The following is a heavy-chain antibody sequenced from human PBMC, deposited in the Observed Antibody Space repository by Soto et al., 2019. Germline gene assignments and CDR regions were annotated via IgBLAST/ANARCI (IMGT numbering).Heavy chain of an antibody. Sequence: GGSLRLYCAASGFTFSSYSMNWVRQAPGKGLEWVSSISSSSSYIYYADSVKGRFTISRDNAKNSLYLQMNSLRAEDTAVYYCAREESLPVDTAMVRRAGAFDIWGQGTMVTVSS. V-gene: IGHV3-21*01. CDR2: ISSSSSYI. CDR3: AREESLPVDTAMVRRAGAFDI. D-gene: IGHD5-18*01. J-gene: IGHJ3*02. CDR1: GFTFSSYS.